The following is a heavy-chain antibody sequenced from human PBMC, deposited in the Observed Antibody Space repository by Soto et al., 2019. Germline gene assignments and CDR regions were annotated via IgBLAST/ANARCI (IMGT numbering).Heavy chain of an antibody. J-gene: IGHJ6*02. D-gene: IGHD2-2*01. CDR3: ASSRIVVVPAAPPPHSDYYYGMDV. CDR2: INAGNGNT. V-gene: IGHV1-3*01. CDR1: GYTFTSYA. Sequence: QVQLVQSGAEVKKPGASVKVSCKASGYTFTSYAMHWVRQAPGQRLEWMGWINAGNGNTKYSQKFQGRVTITRDTSASTAYMELSSLGSEDTAVYYWASSRIVVVPAAPPPHSDYYYGMDVWGQGTTVTVSS.